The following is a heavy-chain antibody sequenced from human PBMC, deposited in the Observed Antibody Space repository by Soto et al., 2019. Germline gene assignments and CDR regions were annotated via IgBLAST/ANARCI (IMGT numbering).Heavy chain of an antibody. Sequence: QVQLVQSGAEVKKPGASVKVSCKASGYTFTSYGISWVRQAPGQGLEWMGWISAYNGNTNYAQKLXGRVTMTTDTXXSXAYXELRSLRSDDTAVYYCARASVTMIVVVIGESGMDVWGQGTTVTVSS. CDR3: ARASVTMIVVVIGESGMDV. V-gene: IGHV1-18*01. CDR2: ISAYNGNT. CDR1: GYTFTSYG. J-gene: IGHJ6*02. D-gene: IGHD3-22*01.